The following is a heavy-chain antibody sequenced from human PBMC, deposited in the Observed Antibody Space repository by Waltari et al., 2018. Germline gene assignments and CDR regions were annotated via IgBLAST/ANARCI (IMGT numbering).Heavy chain of an antibody. CDR1: GFTFSSYW. D-gene: IGHD6-19*01. CDR3: ARDVAGIAVAGTLDY. V-gene: IGHV3-7*01. J-gene: IGHJ4*02. Sequence: EVQLVESGGGLVQPGGSLRLSCAASGFTFSSYWMSWVRQAPGKGLEWVANIKQDGSEKYYVDSVKGRFTISRDNAKNSLYLQMNSLRAEDTAVYYCARDVAGIAVAGTLDYWGQGTLVTVSS. CDR2: IKQDGSEK.